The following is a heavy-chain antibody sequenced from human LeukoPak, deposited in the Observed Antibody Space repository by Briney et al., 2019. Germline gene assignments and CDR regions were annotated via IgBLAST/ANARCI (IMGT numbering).Heavy chain of an antibody. CDR3: ARGQTIVGATGDF. CDR2: INHSGST. Sequence: PSETLSLTCTVSGGSISSSTYYWSWLRQPPGKGLEWIGEINHSGSTNYNPSLKSRVTISVDTPKNQFSLKLSSVTAADTAVYYCARGQTIVGATGDFWGQGTLVTVSS. J-gene: IGHJ4*02. V-gene: IGHV4-39*07. D-gene: IGHD1-26*01. CDR1: GGSISSSTYY.